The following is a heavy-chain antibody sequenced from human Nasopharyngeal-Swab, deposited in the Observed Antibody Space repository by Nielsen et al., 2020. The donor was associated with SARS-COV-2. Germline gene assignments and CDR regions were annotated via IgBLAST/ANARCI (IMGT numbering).Heavy chain of an antibody. Sequence: GSLRLSCVASGFTVSGSYMSWVRQAPGKGLEWVSLFHTGDDTNYADAVKGRFTISRDSSKSTMYLQMSSLRGEDTAVYYCARSGARHRGPDYWGQGTLVTVSS. J-gene: IGHJ4*02. CDR1: GFTVSGSY. CDR2: FHTGDDT. CDR3: ARSGARHRGPDY. V-gene: IGHV3-53*01. D-gene: IGHD2-15*01.